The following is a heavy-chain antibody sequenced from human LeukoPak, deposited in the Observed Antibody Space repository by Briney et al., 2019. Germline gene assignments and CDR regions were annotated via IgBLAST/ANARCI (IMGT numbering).Heavy chain of an antibody. CDR1: GGSINSYY. Sequence: SETLSLTCAVSGGSINSYYWTWIRQPPGKGPEWIGYIYYSGSTNYNPSLKSRVTIAVDTSKNQFSLKLSSVTAADTAVYYCASFGRRDGYNPYYFDYWGQGSLVTVSS. D-gene: IGHD5-24*01. CDR3: ASFGRRDGYNPYYFDY. V-gene: IGHV4-59*08. J-gene: IGHJ4*02. CDR2: IYYSGST.